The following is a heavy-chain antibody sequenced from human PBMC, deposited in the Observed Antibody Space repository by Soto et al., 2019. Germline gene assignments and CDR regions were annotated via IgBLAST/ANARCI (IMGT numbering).Heavy chain of an antibody. CDR3: ARERPQCTSSTSCYIAWYGMDV. V-gene: IGHV3-74*01. CDR1: GFTFSSYW. J-gene: IGHJ6*02. CDR2: INSDGSST. Sequence: PGGSLRLSCAASGFTFSSYWMHWVRQAPGKGLVWVSRINSDGSSTSYADSVKGRFTISRDNAKNTLYLQMNSLRAEDTAVYYCARERPQCTSSTSCYIAWYGMDVWGQGTTVTVS. D-gene: IGHD2-2*02.